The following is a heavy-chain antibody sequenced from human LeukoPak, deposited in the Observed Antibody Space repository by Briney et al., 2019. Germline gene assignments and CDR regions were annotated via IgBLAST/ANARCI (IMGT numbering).Heavy chain of an antibody. Sequence: SETLSLTCTVSGGSISSGDYYWSWIRQPPGKGLEWIGYIYYSGSTYYNPSLKSRVTISVDTSKNQFSLKLSSVTAADTAVYYCARDSRITIFGVVITYMDVWGKGTTVTVSS. V-gene: IGHV4-30-4*01. D-gene: IGHD3-3*01. CDR1: GGSISSGDYY. J-gene: IGHJ6*03. CDR2: IYYSGST. CDR3: ARDSRITIFGVVITYMDV.